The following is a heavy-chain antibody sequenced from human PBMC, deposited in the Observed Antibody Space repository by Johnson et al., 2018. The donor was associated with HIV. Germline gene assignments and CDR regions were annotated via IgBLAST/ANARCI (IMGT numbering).Heavy chain of an antibody. CDR2: ISYDGSNE. CDR3: SRDTYYYDTSGYLTRPRAFDV. V-gene: IGHV3-30-3*01. J-gene: IGHJ3*01. D-gene: IGHD3-22*01. CDR1: GFTFSSYA. Sequence: QEKLVESGGGVVQPGRSLRLSCAASGFTFSSYAMHWVRQAPGKGLEWVAVISYDGSNEYYADSVKGRFTISRDNSKNTLFLQMNSLRAEDTALYYCSRDTYYYDTSGYLTRPRAFDVWGQGTMVTVSS.